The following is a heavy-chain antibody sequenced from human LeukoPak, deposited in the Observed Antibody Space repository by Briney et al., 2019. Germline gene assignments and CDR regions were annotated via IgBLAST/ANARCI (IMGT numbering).Heavy chain of an antibody. V-gene: IGHV3-23*01. Sequence: GGSLRLSWADSGFPFSNYDMTSVRQAPGKGLEWVSLIIGSSDNTYSADSVKGRFTISRVNSKNTQYLQMNSLRAEDTAIYYCAKGGWLDDWGQGTLVTVSS. D-gene: IGHD6-19*01. J-gene: IGHJ4*02. CDR2: IIGSSDNT. CDR3: AKGGWLDD. CDR1: GFPFSNYD.